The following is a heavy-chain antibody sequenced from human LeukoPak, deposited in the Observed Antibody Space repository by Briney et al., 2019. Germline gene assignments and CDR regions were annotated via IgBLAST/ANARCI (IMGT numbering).Heavy chain of an antibody. Sequence: PSETLSLTCAVSGGSISSSSHYWGWLRQPPGKGLEWIGAIYYRGSSSYNPSLKSRVTMSVDTSKNHFSLKLSSVTAADTAVYFCARQSDSSGYYTFNYWGQGTLVTVSS. J-gene: IGHJ4*02. CDR2: IYYRGSS. D-gene: IGHD3-22*01. CDR1: GGSISSSSHY. CDR3: ARQSDSSGYYTFNY. V-gene: IGHV4-39*01.